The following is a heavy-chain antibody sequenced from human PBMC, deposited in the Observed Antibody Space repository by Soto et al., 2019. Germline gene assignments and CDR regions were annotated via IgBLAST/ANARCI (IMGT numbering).Heavy chain of an antibody. CDR2: ISGSSYI. Sequence: GGSLRLSCAASGFTFSDFTINWVRQAPGKGPEWVSSISGSSYIFYSDSLRGRFTISRDNARNSVYLQINSLRAEDTAVYYCARDCSGGTCYPGMDVWGQGTTVTVSS. J-gene: IGHJ6*02. V-gene: IGHV3-21*01. CDR3: ARDCSGGTCYPGMDV. D-gene: IGHD2-15*01. CDR1: GFTFSDFT.